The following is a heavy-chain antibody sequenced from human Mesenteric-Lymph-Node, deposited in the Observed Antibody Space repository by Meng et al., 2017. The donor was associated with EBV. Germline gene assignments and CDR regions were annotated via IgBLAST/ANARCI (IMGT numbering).Heavy chain of an antibody. CDR3: ARGRRGVQYFDF. V-gene: IGHV4-61*01. J-gene: IGHJ4*02. D-gene: IGHD1-1*01. CDR1: GGSVTSGSYY. CDR2: IHYSGST. Sequence: LQGSGPGLVKPSETLSLTCTVSGGSVTSGSYYWNWIRQPPGKRLEWIGYIHYSGSTNYNPSLKSQITISVDTSKNQLSLRVSHVTAADTAVYYCARGRRGVQYFDFWGQGALVTVSS.